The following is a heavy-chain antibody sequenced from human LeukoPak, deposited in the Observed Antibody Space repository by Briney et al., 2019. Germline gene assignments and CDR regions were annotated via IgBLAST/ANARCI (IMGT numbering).Heavy chain of an antibody. D-gene: IGHD2-21*02. CDR1: GGSISSSNW. CDR2: IYHSGST. Sequence: PSGTLSLTCAVSGGSISSSNWWSWVRQPPGKGLEWIGEIYHSGSTNYNPSLKSRVTISVDKSKNQFSLKLSSVTAADTAVYYCARVWVVTAIPQYYYYYGMDVWGQGTTVTVSS. J-gene: IGHJ6*02. CDR3: ARVWVVTAIPQYYYYYGMDV. V-gene: IGHV4-4*02.